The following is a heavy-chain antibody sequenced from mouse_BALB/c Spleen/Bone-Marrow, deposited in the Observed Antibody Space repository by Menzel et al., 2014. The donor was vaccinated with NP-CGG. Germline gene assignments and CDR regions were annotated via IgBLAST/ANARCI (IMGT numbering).Heavy chain of an antibody. CDR1: GFTFSSFG. V-gene: IGHV5-17*02. CDR2: ISSGSSTI. CDR3: ASRAY. J-gene: IGHJ3*01. Sequence: EVKGVESGGGLVQPGGSRKLSCAASGFTFSSFGMHWVRQAPEKGLEWVAYISSGSSTIYYADTVKGRFTISRDNPKNTLFLQMTSLRSEDTAMYYCASRAYWGQGPPVTASA.